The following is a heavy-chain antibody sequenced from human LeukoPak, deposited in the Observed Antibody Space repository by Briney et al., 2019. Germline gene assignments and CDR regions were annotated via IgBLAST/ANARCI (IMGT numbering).Heavy chain of an antibody. CDR2: IYYSGST. V-gene: IGHV4-39*01. CDR3: ARGFGTNYFDY. D-gene: IGHD3-16*01. CDR1: GGSISSRNYY. Sequence: KASETLSLTCTVSGGSISSRNYYRGWIRQPPGKGLELIGSIYYSGSTYYNPSLKSRVTISVDTSKNQFSLKLSSVTAADTAVYYCARGFGTNYFDYWGQGTLVTVSS. J-gene: IGHJ4*02.